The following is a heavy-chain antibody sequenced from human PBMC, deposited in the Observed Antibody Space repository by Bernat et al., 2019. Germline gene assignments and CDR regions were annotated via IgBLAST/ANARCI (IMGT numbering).Heavy chain of an antibody. V-gene: IGHV3-33*01. CDR1: GFTFSSYG. CDR2: IWYDGSNK. D-gene: IGHD3-10*01. CDR3: ARDQGYYGSGSYGMDV. J-gene: IGHJ6*02. Sequence: QVQLVESGGGVVQPGRSLRLSCAASGFTFSSYGMHWVRQAPGKGLEWVAVIWYDGSNKYYADSVKGRFTISSDNSKNTLYLQMNSLRAEDTAVYYCARDQGYYGSGSYGMDVWGQGTTVTVSS.